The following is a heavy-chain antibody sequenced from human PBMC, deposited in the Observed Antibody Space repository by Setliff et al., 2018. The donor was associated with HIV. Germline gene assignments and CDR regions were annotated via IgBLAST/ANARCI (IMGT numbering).Heavy chain of an antibody. V-gene: IGHV1-69*13. J-gene: IGHJ3*02. CDR3: AKDRDYGARGDAFDI. D-gene: IGHD4-17*01. CDR2: FIPIFGTA. CDR1: GGTFSSYT. Sequence: SVKVSCKASGGTFSSYTISWVRQAPGQGLEWMGGFIPIFGTANYAQKFQGRVTITADESTSTAYMELSSLRSEDTAVYYCAKDRDYGARGDAFDIWGQGTMVTVSS.